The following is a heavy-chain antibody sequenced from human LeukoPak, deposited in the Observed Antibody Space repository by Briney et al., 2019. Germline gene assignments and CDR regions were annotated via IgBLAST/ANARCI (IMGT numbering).Heavy chain of an antibody. V-gene: IGHV1-8*01. CDR1: GYTFTSYD. CDR2: MNPNSGNT. D-gene: IGHD3-3*01. J-gene: IGHJ4*02. Sequence: ASVKVSCKASGYTFTSYDINWVRQATGQGLEWMGWMNPNSGNTGYAQKFQGRVTMTRNTSISTAYMELSSLRAEDTAVYYCAKDRQSEWFALFDYWGQGTLVTVSS. CDR3: AKDRQSEWFALFDY.